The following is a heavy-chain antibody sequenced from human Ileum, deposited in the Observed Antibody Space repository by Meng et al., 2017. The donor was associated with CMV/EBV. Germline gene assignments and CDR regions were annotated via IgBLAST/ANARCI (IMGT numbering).Heavy chain of an antibody. Sequence: QWPLLQVGVEGQTPGASVKVSWKASGYTFTSYYIHWVRQAPGQGLEWMGWINPNNGDTNYAQKFQGGVTMTRETSINTAYMEVTSADTAVYYCARGANYASYRVDYWGQGTLVTVSS. D-gene: IGHD1-7*01. CDR2: INPNNGDT. CDR3: ARGANYASYRVDY. CDR1: GYTFTSYY. J-gene: IGHJ4*02. V-gene: IGHV1-2*02.